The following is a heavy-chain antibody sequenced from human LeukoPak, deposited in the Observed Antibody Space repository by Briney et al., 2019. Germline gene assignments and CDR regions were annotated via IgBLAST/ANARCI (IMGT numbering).Heavy chain of an antibody. D-gene: IGHD2-2*01. Sequence: GGSLRLSCAASGFIFSNSAMNWVRQAPGKGLEWVSSINNDGSYIYYAGSVKGRFTISRDNAKNSLYLRLNSLRVEDTAVYYCARDSLYCASTSCYFDAVGIWGQGTMVTVSS. V-gene: IGHV3-21*01. CDR3: ARDSLYCASTSCYFDAVGI. J-gene: IGHJ3*02. CDR1: GFIFSNSA. CDR2: INNDGSYI.